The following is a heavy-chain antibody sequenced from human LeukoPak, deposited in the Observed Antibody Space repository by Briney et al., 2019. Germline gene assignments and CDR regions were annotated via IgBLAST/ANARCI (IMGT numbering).Heavy chain of an antibody. Sequence: SETLSLTCTVSGGSISSSSYYWGWIRQPPGKGLEWIGSIYYSGSTYYNPSLKSRVTISVDTSKNQSSLKLSSVTAADTAVYYCARRVTIFGVDRAYYYMDVWGKGTTVTVSS. CDR3: ARRVTIFGVDRAYYYMDV. V-gene: IGHV4-39*01. D-gene: IGHD3-3*01. J-gene: IGHJ6*03. CDR1: GGSISSSSYY. CDR2: IYYSGST.